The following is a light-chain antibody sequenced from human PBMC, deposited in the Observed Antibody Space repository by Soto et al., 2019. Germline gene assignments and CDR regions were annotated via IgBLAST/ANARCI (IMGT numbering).Light chain of an antibody. CDR2: GAS. CDR1: QSVTSSY. Sequence: IVLTQSPCNLPLSPGARATLSCRASQSVTSSYLAWYHQRPGQAPRLLIYGASSRATDVPDRFSGSGSGTAFTLTISRLEPEDFAVYYCQQYGSSPGTFGQGPKVDIK. CDR3: QQYGSSPGT. J-gene: IGKJ1*01. V-gene: IGKV3-20*01.